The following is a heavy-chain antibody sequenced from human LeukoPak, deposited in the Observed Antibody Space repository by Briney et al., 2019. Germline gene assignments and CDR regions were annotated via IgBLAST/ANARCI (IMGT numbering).Heavy chain of an antibody. CDR1: GFSLSTSGVG. D-gene: IGHD5-12*01. V-gene: IGHV2-5*02. CDR2: IYWDDDK. Sequence: SGPTLVNPTQTLTLTCTFSGFSLSTSGVGVGWIRQPPGKALEWLALIYWDDDKRYSPSLKSGLTITKDTSKNQVVLTMTNMDPVDTATYYCARSKTIKWLRLTPTAVYFDYWGQGTLVTVSS. J-gene: IGHJ4*02. CDR3: ARSKTIKWLRLTPTAVYFDY.